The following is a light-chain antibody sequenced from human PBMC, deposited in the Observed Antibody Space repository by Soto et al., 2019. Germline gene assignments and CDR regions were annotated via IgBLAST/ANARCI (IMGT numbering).Light chain of an antibody. V-gene: IGKV1-5*03. CDR1: QSVSSW. J-gene: IGKJ1*01. CDR3: QQYNSYSQT. Sequence: DIQMTQSPSSLCASVGDRVTITCRASQSVSSWLAWYQQKPGKAPKLLIYKASSLESGVPSRFSGSGSGTEFTLTISSLQPDDFATYYCQQYNSYSQTFGQGTMVDIK. CDR2: KAS.